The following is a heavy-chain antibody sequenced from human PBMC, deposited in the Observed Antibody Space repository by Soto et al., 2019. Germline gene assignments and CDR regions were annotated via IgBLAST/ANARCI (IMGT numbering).Heavy chain of an antibody. CDR3: ARDQVLLWFGELYGGAFDI. Sequence: ASVKVSCKASGYTFTGYYMHWVRQAPGQGLEWMGWINAGNGNTNYSQKFQGRVTMTRDTSASTAYMELSSLRSEDTAVYYCARDQVLLWFGELYGGAFDIWGQGTMVTVSS. CDR2: INAGNGNT. J-gene: IGHJ3*02. CDR1: GYTFTGYY. V-gene: IGHV1-3*01. D-gene: IGHD3-10*01.